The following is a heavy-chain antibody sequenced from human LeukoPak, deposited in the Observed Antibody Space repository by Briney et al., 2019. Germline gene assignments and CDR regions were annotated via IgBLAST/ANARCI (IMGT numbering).Heavy chain of an antibody. CDR1: GFTFSSYA. Sequence: PGGSLRLSCAASGFTFSSYAMSWVRQAPGKGLEWVSAISGSGGSTYYADSVKGRFTISRDNSKNTLYLQMNSLRAEDTAVYYCAKAGSPNYYGSGSRIDYWGQGTLVTVSS. J-gene: IGHJ4*02. D-gene: IGHD3-10*01. CDR3: AKAGSPNYYGSGSRIDY. V-gene: IGHV3-23*01. CDR2: ISGSGGST.